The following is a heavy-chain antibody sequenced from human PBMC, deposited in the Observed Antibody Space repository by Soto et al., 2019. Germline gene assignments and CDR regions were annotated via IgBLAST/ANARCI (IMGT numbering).Heavy chain of an antibody. Sequence: QVQLVQSGAEVKKPGSSVKVSCKASGGTFSSHGISWVRQAPGQGLEWMGGIIPIFGTATADYAQKSQGRVTITADESTSTASLELSSLRSEDTSVFYCARGRGGYRSSRALDSWGQGTLVTVYS. CDR3: ARGRGGYRSSRALDS. D-gene: IGHD6-13*01. J-gene: IGHJ5*01. CDR1: GGTFSSHG. CDR2: IIPIFGTATA. V-gene: IGHV1-69*01.